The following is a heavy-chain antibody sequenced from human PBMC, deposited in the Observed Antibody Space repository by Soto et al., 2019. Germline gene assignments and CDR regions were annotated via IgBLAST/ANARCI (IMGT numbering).Heavy chain of an antibody. V-gene: IGHV4-30-2*01. CDR3: ASNHPGYSSGWSSFDY. CDR1: GGSISSGGYS. J-gene: IGHJ4*02. Sequence: PSETLSLTCAVSGGSISSGGYSWSWIRQPPGKGLEWIGYIYHSGSTYYNPSLKSRVTISVDRSKNQFSLKLSSVTAADTAVYYCASNHPGYSSGWSSFDYWGQGTLVTVSS. D-gene: IGHD6-13*01. CDR2: IYHSGST.